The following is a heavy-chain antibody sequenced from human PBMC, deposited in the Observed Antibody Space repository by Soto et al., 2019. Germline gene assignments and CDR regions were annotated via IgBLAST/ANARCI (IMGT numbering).Heavy chain of an antibody. D-gene: IGHD6-25*01. CDR1: GGSFSGYY. V-gene: IGHV4-34*01. J-gene: IGHJ6*02. CDR2: INHRGST. Sequence: QVQLQQWGAGLLKPSETLSLTCAVYGGSFSGYYWSWIRQPPGKGLEWIGEINHRGSTNYNPSLKRRVTISVDTSKHQFSQKLTSVTAADTAVYYCARGSRVKIPAASGRDYYYHGLDVWGQGTAVTVSS. CDR3: ARGSRVKIPAASGRDYYYHGLDV.